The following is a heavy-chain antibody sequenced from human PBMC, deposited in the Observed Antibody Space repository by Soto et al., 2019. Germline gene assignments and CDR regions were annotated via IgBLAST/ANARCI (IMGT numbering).Heavy chain of an antibody. Sequence: SETLSLTCTVSGGSVSSGNYYWSWIRQPPGEGLEWIGYFYYTGSINYNPSLKSRVTISIDASKNQFSLRLSSVTAADTAVYYCARSDYGYYYYGMDVWGQGTTVTVSS. CDR1: GGSVSSGNYY. D-gene: IGHD4-17*01. J-gene: IGHJ6*02. CDR3: ARSDYGYYYYGMDV. CDR2: FYYTGSI. V-gene: IGHV4-61*01.